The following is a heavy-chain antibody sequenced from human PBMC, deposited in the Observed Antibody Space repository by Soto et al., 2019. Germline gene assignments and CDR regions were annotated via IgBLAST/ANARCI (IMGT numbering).Heavy chain of an antibody. D-gene: IGHD5-18*01. Sequence: SETLSLTCAVYGGSFSGYYWSWIRQPPGKGLEWIGEINHSGSTNYNPSLKSRVTISVDTSKNQFSLTLSSVTAADTAVYYCARGGLRARVYFDSWGQGTLVTVSS. CDR1: GGSFSGYY. V-gene: IGHV4-34*01. J-gene: IGHJ4*02. CDR3: ARGGLRARVYFDS. CDR2: INHSGST.